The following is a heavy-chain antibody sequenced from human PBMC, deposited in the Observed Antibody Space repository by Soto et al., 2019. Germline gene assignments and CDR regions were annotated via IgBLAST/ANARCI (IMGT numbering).Heavy chain of an antibody. CDR1: GGSFSGYY. Sequence: SETLSLTCAVYGGSFSGYYWNWIRQPPGKGLEWIGEIDHSGYTNYNPSLKSRVTIPVDTSKNQFSLRLTSVTAADTAVYYCARVRDWFDPWGQGTLVTVSS. CDR3: ARVRDWFDP. CDR2: IDHSGYT. V-gene: IGHV4-34*01. J-gene: IGHJ5*02. D-gene: IGHD3-3*01.